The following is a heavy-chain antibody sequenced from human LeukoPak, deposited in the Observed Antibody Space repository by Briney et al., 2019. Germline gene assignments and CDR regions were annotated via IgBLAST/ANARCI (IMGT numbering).Heavy chain of an antibody. CDR2: IYPGDSDT. CDR3: ARGGHYSSSSSDRTDP. CDR1: GYSFTSYW. D-gene: IGHD6-6*01. Sequence: GESLKISCKGSGYSFTSYWIGWVRQMPGKGLEWMGIIYPGDSDTRYSPSFQGQVTISADKSISTAYLQWSSLKASDTAMYYCARGGHYSSSSSDRTDPWGQGTLVTVSS. J-gene: IGHJ5*02. V-gene: IGHV5-51*01.